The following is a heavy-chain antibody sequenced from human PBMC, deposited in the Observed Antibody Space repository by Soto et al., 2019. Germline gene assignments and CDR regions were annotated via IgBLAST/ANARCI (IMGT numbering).Heavy chain of an antibody. V-gene: IGHV6-1*01. D-gene: IGHD6-6*01. CDR3: ARARAARPYHYYYYGIDV. CDR1: GDSVSSNSAA. Sequence: SQTLSLTCAISGDSVSSNSAAWNWIRQSPSRGLEWLGRTYYRSKWYNDYAVSVKSRITINPDTSKNQFSLQLNSVTPEDTAVYYCARARAARPYHYYYYGIDVWGQGTTVTVSS. J-gene: IGHJ6*02. CDR2: TYYRSKWYN.